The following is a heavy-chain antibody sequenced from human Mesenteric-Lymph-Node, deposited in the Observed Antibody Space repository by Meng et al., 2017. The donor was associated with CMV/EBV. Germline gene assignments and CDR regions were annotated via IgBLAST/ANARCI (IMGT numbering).Heavy chain of an antibody. CDR2: MSYDGCNK. J-gene: IGHJ6*02. Sequence: GESLKISCAASGFTFSSYARHWVRQAPGKGLEWVAVMSYDGCNKYYADSVKGRFTISRDNSKNTLYLQMNSLRAEDTAVYYCAKFTGRFIYYYGIDVWGQGTTVTVSS. CDR1: GFTFSSYA. CDR3: AKFTGRFIYYYGIDV. D-gene: IGHD3-10*01. V-gene: IGHV3-30-3*02.